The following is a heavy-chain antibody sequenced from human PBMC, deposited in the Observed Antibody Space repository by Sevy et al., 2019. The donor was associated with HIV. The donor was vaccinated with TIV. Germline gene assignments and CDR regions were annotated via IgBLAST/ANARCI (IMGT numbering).Heavy chain of an antibody. V-gene: IGHV4-30-4*08. J-gene: IGHJ4*02. CDR2: FFHSDSP. D-gene: IGHD5-18*01. Sequence: SETLSLTCSVSGNSLSSDDYYWSWVRQPPGKGLEWIAYFFHSDSPKYRPSLKSRLTISIDTSKNLFSLKVTSVTAADSAVYYCARRRNVDSAPFDYWGQGTPVTVSS. CDR3: ARRRNVDSAPFDY. CDR1: GNSLSSDDYY.